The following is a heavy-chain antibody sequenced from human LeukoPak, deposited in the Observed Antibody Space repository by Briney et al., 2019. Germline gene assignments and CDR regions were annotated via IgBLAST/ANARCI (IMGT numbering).Heavy chain of an antibody. J-gene: IGHJ4*02. V-gene: IGHV3-7*03. CDR3: ARSIPYGTNWYGRSDY. CDR1: GFPFSSYS. Sequence: PGGSLRLSCAASGFPFSSYSMTWVRQAPGKGLEWVANIKPDGTTKFYVDSVKGRFTISRDNALNSLYLQMNSLRAEDTAIYYCARSIPYGTNWYGRSDYWGQGTLVTVSS. D-gene: IGHD6-13*01. CDR2: IKPDGTTK.